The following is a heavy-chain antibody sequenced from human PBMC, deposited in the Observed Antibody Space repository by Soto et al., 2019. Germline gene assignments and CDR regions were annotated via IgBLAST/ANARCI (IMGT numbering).Heavy chain of an antibody. Sequence: ASVKVSCKASGGTFSSYAISWVRQAPGQGLEWMGGIIPIFGTANYAQKFQGRVTITADESTSTAYMELSSLRSEDTAVYYCASDLGYCSGGSCWTLYYYYGMDVWGQGTTVTVSS. CDR3: ASDLGYCSGGSCWTLYYYYGMDV. V-gene: IGHV1-69*13. D-gene: IGHD2-15*01. CDR1: GGTFSSYA. J-gene: IGHJ6*02. CDR2: IIPIFGTA.